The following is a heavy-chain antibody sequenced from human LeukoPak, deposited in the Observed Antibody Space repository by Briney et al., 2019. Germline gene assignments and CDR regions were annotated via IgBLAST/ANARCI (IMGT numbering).Heavy chain of an antibody. CDR2: INPNSGGT. D-gene: IGHD1-26*01. Sequence: ASVKVSCKASGYTFTGYYMHWVRQAPGQGLEWMGWINPNSGGTNYAQKFQGRVTMTRDTSISTAYMELSRLRSDDTAVYYCARVLGGSGSYYLSSFDYWGQGTLVTVSS. J-gene: IGHJ4*02. V-gene: IGHV1-2*02. CDR1: GYTFTGYY. CDR3: ARVLGGSGSYYLSSFDY.